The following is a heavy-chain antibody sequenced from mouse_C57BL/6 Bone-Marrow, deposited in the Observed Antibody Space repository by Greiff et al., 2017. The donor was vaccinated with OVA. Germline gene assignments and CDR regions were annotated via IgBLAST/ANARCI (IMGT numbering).Heavy chain of an antibody. CDR1: GYTFTSYW. Sequence: QVQLQQPGPELVMPGASVKLSCKASGYTFTSYWMHWVKQRPGQGLEWIGEIDPSDSYTNYNQKFKGKSTLTVDKSSSTAYMQLSSLTSEDSAVYYCARASYDYEGYFDVGGTGTTVTVTS. V-gene: IGHV1-69*01. CDR3: ARASYDYEGYFDV. D-gene: IGHD2-4*01. CDR2: IDPSDSYT. J-gene: IGHJ1*03.